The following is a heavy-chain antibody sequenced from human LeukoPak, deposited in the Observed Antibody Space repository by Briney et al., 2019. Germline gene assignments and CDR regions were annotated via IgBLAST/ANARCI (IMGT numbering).Heavy chain of an antibody. CDR3: ARDPDSSGATDYFDY. J-gene: IGHJ4*02. CDR1: GYTFTSYG. CDR2: ISAYNGNT. D-gene: IGHD6-19*01. Sequence: ASVKVSCKASGYTFTSYGISWVRRAPGQGLEWMGWISAYNGNTNYAQKLQGRVTMTTDTSTSTAYMELRSLRSDDTAVYYCARDPDSSGATDYFDYWGQGTLVTVSS. V-gene: IGHV1-18*01.